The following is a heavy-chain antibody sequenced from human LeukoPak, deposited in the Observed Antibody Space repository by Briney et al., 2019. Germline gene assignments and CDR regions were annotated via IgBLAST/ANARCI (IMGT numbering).Heavy chain of an antibody. CDR1: GFTFSSYA. Sequence: GGSLRLSCAASGFTFSSYAMHWVRQAPGKGLEWVSVISGSGGTTYYADSVKGRFTTSRDNSKNTLYLQMNSLRAEDTAVYYCVGSYFDYWGQGTLVTVSS. D-gene: IGHD3-10*01. CDR2: ISGSGGTT. J-gene: IGHJ4*02. V-gene: IGHV3-23*01. CDR3: VGSYFDY.